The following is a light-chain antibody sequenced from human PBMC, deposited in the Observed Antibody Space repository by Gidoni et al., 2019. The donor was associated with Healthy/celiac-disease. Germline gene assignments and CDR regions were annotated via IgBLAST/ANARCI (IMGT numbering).Light chain of an antibody. Sequence: HSVFPQPPSVSAAPGQKVTISGSGSSSNIGNNYVSWYQQLPGTAPKLLIYDNNKRPSGIPDRFSGSKSGTSATLGITGLQTGDEADYYCGTWDSSLSGGVFGGGTKLTVL. CDR1: SSNIGNNY. V-gene: IGLV1-51*01. CDR2: DNN. J-gene: IGLJ3*02. CDR3: GTWDSSLSGGV.